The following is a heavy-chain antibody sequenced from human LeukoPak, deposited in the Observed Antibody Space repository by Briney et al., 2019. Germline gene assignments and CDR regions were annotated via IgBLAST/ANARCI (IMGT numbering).Heavy chain of an antibody. CDR3: ARAGQSAGLLYYLAS. Sequence: ASVKVSCKASGGTFSSYAISWVRLAPGQGLEWMGGIIPIFSTANYAQKFQGRVTITTDESTSTAYMELSSLRSEDTAVYYCARAGQSAGLLYYLASWGQGTLVTVSS. D-gene: IGHD2-2*02. V-gene: IGHV1-69*05. CDR1: GGTFSSYA. J-gene: IGHJ4*02. CDR2: IIPIFSTA.